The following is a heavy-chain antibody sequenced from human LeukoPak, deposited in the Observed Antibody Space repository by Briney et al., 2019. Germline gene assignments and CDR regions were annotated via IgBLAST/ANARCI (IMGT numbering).Heavy chain of an antibody. Sequence: ASVKVSCKASGYTFTSYYMHWVRQAPGQGLEWMGIINPSGGTTRHAQRFQGRVTMARDTSTSTVYMELSSVTAADTAVYYCASTRGTRFDYWGQGTLVTVSS. D-gene: IGHD2-15*01. CDR3: ASTRGTRFDY. V-gene: IGHV1-46*03. J-gene: IGHJ4*02. CDR1: GYTFTSYY. CDR2: INPSGGTT.